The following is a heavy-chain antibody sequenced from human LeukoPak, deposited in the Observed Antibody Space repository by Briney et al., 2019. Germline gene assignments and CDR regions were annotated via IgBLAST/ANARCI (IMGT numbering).Heavy chain of an antibody. V-gene: IGHV4-61*01. CDR3: ARDRRNLFDP. D-gene: IGHD1-14*01. CDR1: GGSVSSGSCY. Sequence: SETLSLTCTVSGGSVSSGSCYWSWIRQPPGKGLEWIGYIYYSGSTNYNPSLKSRVTISVDTSKNQFSLKLSSVTAADTAVYYCARDRRNLFDPWGQGTLVTVSS. CDR2: IYYSGST. J-gene: IGHJ5*02.